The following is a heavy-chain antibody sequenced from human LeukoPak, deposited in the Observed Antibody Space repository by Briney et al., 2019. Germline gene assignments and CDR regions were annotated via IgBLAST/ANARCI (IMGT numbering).Heavy chain of an antibody. D-gene: IGHD1/OR15-1a*01. CDR2: IKQDGSEK. V-gene: IGHV3-7*01. Sequence: GGSLRLSCAASGFTFSSYWMSWVRQAPGKGLEWVANIKQDGSEKYYVDSVKGRFTISRDNAKNSLYLQMNSLRAEDTAVYYCAREWRNKHYYYYYGMDVWGQGTTVTVSS. CDR3: AREWRNKHYYYYYGMDV. CDR1: GFTFSSYW. J-gene: IGHJ6*02.